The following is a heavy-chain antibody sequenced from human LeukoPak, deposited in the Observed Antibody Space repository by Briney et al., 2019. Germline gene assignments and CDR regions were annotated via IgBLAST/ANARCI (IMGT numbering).Heavy chain of an antibody. CDR2: TVGGRPDT. D-gene: IGHD2-8*02. J-gene: IGHJ4*02. CDR1: GFTFDDYA. CDR3: TKALLRSCSGAFCYPFDY. V-gene: IGHV3-23*01. Sequence: GGSLRLSCAASGFTFDDYAMHWVRQAPGKGLEWVAATVGGRPDTYHAESVKGRFTVSRDDSRDTLFLQMNRLSVDDTAIYYCTKALLRSCSGAFCYPFDYWGQGTLVTVSS.